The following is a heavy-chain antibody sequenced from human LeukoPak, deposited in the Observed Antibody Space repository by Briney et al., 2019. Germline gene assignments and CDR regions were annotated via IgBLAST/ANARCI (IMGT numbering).Heavy chain of an antibody. CDR1: GYTFTSYA. CDR2: IIPIFGTA. D-gene: IGHD6-19*01. V-gene: IGHV1-69*13. J-gene: IGHJ5*02. CDR3: AREGSSGWYWSWFDP. Sequence: SVKVPCKASGYTFTSYAMNWVRQAPGQGLEWMGGIIPIFGTANYAQKFQGRVTITADESTSTAYMELSSLRSEDTAVYYCAREGSSGWYWSWFDPWGQGTLVTVSS.